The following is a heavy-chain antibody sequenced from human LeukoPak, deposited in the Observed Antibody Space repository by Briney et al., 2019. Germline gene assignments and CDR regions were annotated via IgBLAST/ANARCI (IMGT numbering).Heavy chain of an antibody. V-gene: IGHV1-2*02. Sequence: GASVKVSCKASGYTFTGYYMHWVRQAPGQGLEWMGWINPNSGGTNYAQKFQGRVTMTRDTSISTAYMELSRLRSDDTAVYYCARAGHYYGSGSYSYFDYWGQGTLVTVSS. CDR2: INPNSGGT. D-gene: IGHD3-10*01. CDR1: GYTFTGYY. J-gene: IGHJ4*02. CDR3: ARAGHYYGSGSYSYFDY.